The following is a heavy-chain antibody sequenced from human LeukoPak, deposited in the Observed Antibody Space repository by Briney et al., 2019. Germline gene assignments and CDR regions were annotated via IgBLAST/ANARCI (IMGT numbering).Heavy chain of an antibody. J-gene: IGHJ6*02. Sequence: GSLRLSCAASGFTFSNAWMSWVRQAPGKGLEWVGRIKSKTDGGTTDYAAPVKGRFTISRDDSKNTLYLQMNSLKTEDTAVYCCTARPPDSSGWYGALVRAYYYYGMDVWGQGTTVTVSS. V-gene: IGHV3-15*01. CDR1: GFTFSNAW. CDR2: IKSKTDGGTT. D-gene: IGHD6-19*01. CDR3: TARPPDSSGWYGALVRAYYYYGMDV.